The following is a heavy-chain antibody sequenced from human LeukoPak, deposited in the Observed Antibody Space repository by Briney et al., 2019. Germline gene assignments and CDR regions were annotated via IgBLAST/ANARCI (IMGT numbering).Heavy chain of an antibody. CDR1: GFNFSSYW. J-gene: IGHJ4*02. CDR2: IKQDGSEK. CDR3: ARSYGLFDY. D-gene: IGHD3-16*01. V-gene: IGHV3-7*02. Sequence: GGSLRLSCAASGFNFSSYWMSWVRQAPGKGLEWVANIKQDGSEKYYVDAVKGRFTISRDNAKNSLYLQMNSLRAEDTAVYYCARSYGLFDYWGQGTLVTVSS.